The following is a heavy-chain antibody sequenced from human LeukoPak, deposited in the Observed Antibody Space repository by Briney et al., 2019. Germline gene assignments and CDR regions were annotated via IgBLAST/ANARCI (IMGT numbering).Heavy chain of an antibody. CDR2: IKSNTDGGTT. Sequence: GGSLRLSCAASGVTFSIAWMNWVRQAPGKGLEWGGRIKSNTDGGTTDYAAPVKGRFTISRDDSRNTVYLQVNSLKTEDTAVYYCTTEPLAGYTNPGGPVYWGQGTLVTVSS. J-gene: IGHJ4*02. CDR1: GVTFSIAW. V-gene: IGHV3-15*07. CDR3: TTEPLAGYTNPGGPVY. D-gene: IGHD6-13*01.